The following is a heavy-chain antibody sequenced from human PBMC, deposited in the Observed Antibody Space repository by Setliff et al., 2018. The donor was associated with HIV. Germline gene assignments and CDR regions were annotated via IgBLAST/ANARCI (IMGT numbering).Heavy chain of an antibody. CDR2: IYYSGST. CDR1: GGSISSYY. CDR3: AREITYDYVWGSFRQGAFDI. Sequence: PSETLSLTCAVSGGSISSYYWSCIRQPPGKGLEWIGYIYYSGSTNYKPSLKSRFTISVDTSRNHFSLKLISVTAADTAVYYCAREITYDYVWGSFRQGAFDIWGQGTLVTVSS. J-gene: IGHJ3*02. D-gene: IGHD3-16*01. V-gene: IGHV4-59*01.